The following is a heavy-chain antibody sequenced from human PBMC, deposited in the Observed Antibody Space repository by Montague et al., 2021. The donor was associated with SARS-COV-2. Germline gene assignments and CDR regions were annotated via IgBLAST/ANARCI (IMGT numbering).Heavy chain of an antibody. V-gene: IGHV4-61*02. CDR1: GGSVSSGSYY. D-gene: IGHD3-22*01. CDR3: ARDRAADYYDGSGYHSYKYGMDV. Sequence: TLSLTCTVSGGSVSSGSYYWSWLRQPAGKGLEWIGRIYTSGSSNYNPSLKSRVTISVDTSKNQFSLKVSSVTAADTAVYYCARDRAADYYDGSGYHSYKYGMDVWGQGTTVTVSS. CDR2: IYTSGSS. J-gene: IGHJ6*02.